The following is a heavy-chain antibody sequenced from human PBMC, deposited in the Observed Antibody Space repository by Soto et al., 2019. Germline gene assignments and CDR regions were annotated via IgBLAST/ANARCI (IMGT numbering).Heavy chain of an antibody. V-gene: IGHV4-59*01. Sequence: SETLSLTCTVSGGSISSYYWSWIRQPPGKGLEWIGYIYYSGSTNYNPSLKSRVTISVDTSKNQFSLKLSSVTAADTAVYYCARCRVVAATPGDFDYWGQGTLVTVSS. CDR2: IYYSGST. J-gene: IGHJ4*02. D-gene: IGHD2-15*01. CDR3: ARCRVVAATPGDFDY. CDR1: GGSISSYY.